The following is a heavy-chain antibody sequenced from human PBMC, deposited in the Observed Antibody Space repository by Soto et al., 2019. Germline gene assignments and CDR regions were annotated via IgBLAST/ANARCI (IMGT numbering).Heavy chain of an antibody. CDR2: ISYDGSNK. CDR3: AKDASIAARPPYYGMDV. V-gene: IGHV3-30*18. D-gene: IGHD6-6*01. Sequence: GGSLRLSCAASGFTFSSYGMHWVRQAPGKGLEWVAVISYDGSNKYYADSVKGRFTISRDNSKNTLYLQMNSLRAEDTAVYYCAKDASIAARPPYYGMDVWGQGTTVTVSS. J-gene: IGHJ6*02. CDR1: GFTFSSYG.